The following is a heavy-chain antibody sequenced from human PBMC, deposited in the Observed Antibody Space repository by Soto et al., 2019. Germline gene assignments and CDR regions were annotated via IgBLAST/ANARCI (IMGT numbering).Heavy chain of an antibody. CDR2: INHSGST. Sequence: SETLSLTCAVYGGTFSGHYWTWIRQSPGKGLEWIGEINHSGSTDYNPSLKSRVTISVDTSKNQFSLKMSSVTAADTSIYYCGRGVRSGGICTLDHWGEGVLVTVSS. J-gene: IGHJ4*02. V-gene: IGHV4-34*01. CDR3: GRGVRSGGICTLDH. D-gene: IGHD2-15*01. CDR1: GGTFSGHY.